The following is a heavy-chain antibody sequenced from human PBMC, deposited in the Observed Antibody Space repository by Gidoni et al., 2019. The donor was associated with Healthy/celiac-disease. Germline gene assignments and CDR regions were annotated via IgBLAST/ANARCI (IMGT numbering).Heavy chain of an antibody. J-gene: IGHJ4*02. D-gene: IGHD2-2*01. V-gene: IGHV4-34*01. CDR1: GGSFSGYY. CDR2: INHSGST. CDR3: ARGVAPAVNFDY. Sequence: QVQLQQWGAGLLKPSETLSLTRAVYGGSFSGYYWSWIRQPPGKGLAWIGEINHSGSTNYNPSLKSRVTISVDTSKNQFSLKLSSVTAADTAVYYCARGVAPAVNFDYWGQGTLVTVSS.